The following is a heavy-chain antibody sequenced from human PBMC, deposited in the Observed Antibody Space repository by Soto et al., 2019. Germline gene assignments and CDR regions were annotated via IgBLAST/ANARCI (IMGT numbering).Heavy chain of an antibody. CDR3: ARARGVATIIYYYGMDV. V-gene: IGHV4-31*03. CDR1: GGSISSGGDY. J-gene: IGHJ6*02. CDR2: IYYNGST. Sequence: QVQLQESGPGLVKPSQTLSLTCTVSGGSISSGGDYWSWIRQHPGKGLEWIGYIYYNGSTNYNPSLKSRVTISVDTSKNQFALKLSSVTAAHTAVYYCARARGVATIIYYYGMDVWGQGTTVTVSS. D-gene: IGHD5-12*01.